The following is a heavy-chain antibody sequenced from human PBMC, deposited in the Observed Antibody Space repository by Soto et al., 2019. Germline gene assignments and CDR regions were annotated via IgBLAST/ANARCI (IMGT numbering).Heavy chain of an antibody. Sequence: QVQLVQSGAEVKKPGSSVKVSCKASGGTFSSYTISWVRQAPGQGLEWMGRIIPILGIANYAQKFQGRVTITADKSTSTHYMEMSSLRVEERGVYYGARGGDSDPWNGGGMDGWSQGTTITVSS. D-gene: IGHD1-1*01. CDR3: ARGGDSDPWNGGGMDG. V-gene: IGHV1-69*02. CDR2: IIPILGIA. J-gene: IGHJ6*02. CDR1: GGTFSSYT.